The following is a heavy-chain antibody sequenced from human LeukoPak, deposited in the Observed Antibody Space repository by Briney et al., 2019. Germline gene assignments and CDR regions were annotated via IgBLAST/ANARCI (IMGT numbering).Heavy chain of an antibody. CDR3: ARDLTYSTFDY. J-gene: IGHJ4*02. CDR2: INSDGSST. V-gene: IGHV3-74*01. D-gene: IGHD2-15*01. Sequence: MXXXXQAXXXGXVWVSRINSDGSSTSYADSVKGRFTISRDNAKNTLYLQMNSLRAEDTAVYYCARDLTYSTFDYWGQGTLVTVSS.